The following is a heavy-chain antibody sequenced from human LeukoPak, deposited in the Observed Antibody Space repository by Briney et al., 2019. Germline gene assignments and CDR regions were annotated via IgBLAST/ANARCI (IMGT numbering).Heavy chain of an antibody. D-gene: IGHD2-15*01. CDR3: ARFSRYCSGGSCYSGPPGFDY. Sequence: ASVKVSCKASGYTFTSYGISWVRQAPGQGLEWMGWISAYNGNTNYAQKLQGRVTMTTDTSTNTAYMELSRLRSDDTAVYYCARFSRYCSGGSCYSGPPGFDYWGQGTLVTVSS. CDR2: ISAYNGNT. V-gene: IGHV1-18*01. J-gene: IGHJ4*02. CDR1: GYTFTSYG.